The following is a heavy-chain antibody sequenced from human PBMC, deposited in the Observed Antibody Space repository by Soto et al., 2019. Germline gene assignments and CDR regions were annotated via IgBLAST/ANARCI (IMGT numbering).Heavy chain of an antibody. V-gene: IGHV3-30*04. CDR3: ASGPVVIVNAIDAFDI. J-gene: IGHJ3*02. CDR2: ISYDGRHP. D-gene: IGHD2-21*01. Sequence: QVKLVESGGGVVQPGRSLRVSCAASGFTFSSYAMHWVRQAPGKGLEWVAVISYDGRHPNYADSVKGRVTISRDNSKSTVSLQMSTPRPEDTAVYYCASGPVVIVNAIDAFDIWGQGTMVTVSS. CDR1: GFTFSSYA.